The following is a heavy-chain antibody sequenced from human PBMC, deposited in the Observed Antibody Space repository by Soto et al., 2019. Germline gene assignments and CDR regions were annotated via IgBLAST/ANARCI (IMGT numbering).Heavy chain of an antibody. D-gene: IGHD3-10*01. V-gene: IGHV5-51*01. Sequence: GESLKISCKGSGYRFTSHWIGWVRQMPGKGLEWMGVIYPGDSDTRYSPSFQGQVTISADKSINTAHLQWSSLKASDTAMYYCARRYYYGSGTKTPNYGMDVWGQGTTVTVSS. CDR2: IYPGDSDT. CDR3: ARRYYYGSGTKTPNYGMDV. J-gene: IGHJ6*02. CDR1: GYRFTSHW.